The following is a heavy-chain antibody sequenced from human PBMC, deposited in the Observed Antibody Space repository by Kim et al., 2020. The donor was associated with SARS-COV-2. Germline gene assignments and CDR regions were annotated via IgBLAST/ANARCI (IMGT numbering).Heavy chain of an antibody. J-gene: IGHJ5*02. CDR1: GGSIKNNY. D-gene: IGHD3-22*01. CDR3: ARDRVHYDSGGYHNWFDP. V-gene: IGHV4-59*01. Sequence: SETLSLTCTVSGGSIKNNYWSWIRQPPGKGLEWIGYIHYSGSTNYNPSLKSRVTISVDTSKNQFSLKLPSVTAADTAVYFCARDRVHYDSGGYHNWFDPWGQGTLVTVSS. CDR2: IHYSGST.